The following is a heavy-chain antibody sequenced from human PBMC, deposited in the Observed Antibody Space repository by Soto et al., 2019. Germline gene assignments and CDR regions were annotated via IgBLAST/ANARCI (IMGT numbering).Heavy chain of an antibody. CDR3: APRFYDSSGYYYHY. CDR2: ISVGGGTT. D-gene: IGHD3-22*01. CDR1: GFTFRSYD. V-gene: IGHV3-23*01. J-gene: IGHJ4*02. Sequence: EVHLLESGGGLVQPGGSLRLSCVASGFTFRSYDMSWVRHTPGKGLEWVSDISVGGGTTYYADSVKGRFTISRDNSKNTLYLQMNSMRAEDTAVYFWAPRFYDSSGYYYHYWGQGTLVTVAS.